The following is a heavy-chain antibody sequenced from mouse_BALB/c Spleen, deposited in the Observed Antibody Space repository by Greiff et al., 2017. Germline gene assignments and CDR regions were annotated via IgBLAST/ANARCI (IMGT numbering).Heavy chain of an antibody. D-gene: IGHD2-4*01. Sequence: EVQLQQSGPELVKPGASVKMSCKASGYTFTSYVMHWVKQKPGQGLEWIGYINPYNDGNKYNEKFKGKAILTSDKSSSTAYMELSSLTSEDSAVYDCARGWAMITTEYFDYWGQGTTLTVSS. CDR2: INPYNDGN. V-gene: IGHV1-14*01. CDR3: ARGWAMITTEYFDY. CDR1: GYTFTSYV. J-gene: IGHJ2*01.